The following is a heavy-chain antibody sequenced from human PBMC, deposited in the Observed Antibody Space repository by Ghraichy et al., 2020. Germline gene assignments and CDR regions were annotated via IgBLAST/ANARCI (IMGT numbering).Heavy chain of an antibody. D-gene: IGHD5-18*01. J-gene: IGHJ4*02. V-gene: IGHV4-61*03. Sequence: SETLSLTCTVSGDTVNSGSYYWSWIRQSPGKGLESIGYIYYTGRTNYNSSLRSRVSISLDTSKNLFSLRLTSVTSADTAVYYCARVQATAFVDFWGQGTLVSVSS. CDR2: IYYTGRT. CDR3: ARVQATAFVDF. CDR1: GDTVNSGSYY.